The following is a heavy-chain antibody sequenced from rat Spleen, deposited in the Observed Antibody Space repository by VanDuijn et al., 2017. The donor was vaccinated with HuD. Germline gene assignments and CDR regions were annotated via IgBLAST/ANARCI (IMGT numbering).Heavy chain of an antibody. CDR2: ISSGGST. J-gene: IGHJ2*01. CDR3: SRATEGTLFDY. Sequence: VQLMESGGGLVQPGRSLKLSCVASGFTFNNYWMTWIRQPPGKGLEWIAAISSGGSTYYNSPLKSRLSISRDTSKSQVFLKMNSLQTEDTAIYFCSRATEGTLFDYWGQGVMVTVSS. D-gene: IGHD1-11*01. CDR1: GFTFNNYW. V-gene: IGHV2S12*01.